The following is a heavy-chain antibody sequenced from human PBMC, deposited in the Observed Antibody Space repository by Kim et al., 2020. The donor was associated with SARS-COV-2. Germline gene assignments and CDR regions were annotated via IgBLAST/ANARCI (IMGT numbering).Heavy chain of an antibody. D-gene: IGHD5-18*01. CDR3: ARAAGIAAMVNFDY. Sequence: NPSLRSRVTISVDTSKNQFSLRLSSVTAADAAVYYCARAAGIAAMVNFDYWGQGTLVTVSS. V-gene: IGHV4-31*02. J-gene: IGHJ4*02.